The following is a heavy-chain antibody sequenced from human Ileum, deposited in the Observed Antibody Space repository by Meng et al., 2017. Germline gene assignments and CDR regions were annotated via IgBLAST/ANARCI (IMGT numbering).Heavy chain of an antibody. CDR2: IYYSGNT. CDR1: GGSMTSYY. J-gene: IGHJ3*02. CDR3: ARDYRGKSGAFDI. D-gene: IGHD4-23*01. Sequence: SETLSLTCTVSGGSMTSYYWSWIRQPPGKGLECIGNIYYSGNTNYNPSLRSRVTISVDTSKNQFSLKLSSVTAADTAVYYCARDYRGKSGAFDIWGQGTKVTVSS. V-gene: IGHV4-59*01.